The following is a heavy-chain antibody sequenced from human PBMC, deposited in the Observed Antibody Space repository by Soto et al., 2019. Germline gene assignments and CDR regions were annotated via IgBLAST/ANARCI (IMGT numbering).Heavy chain of an antibody. J-gene: IGHJ6*04. D-gene: IGHD3-16*01. CDR2: IIPIFGTA. CDR3: ARDGVYGMDV. Sequence: SVKVSCKASGCTFSSYAISWVRQAPGQGLEWMGGIIPIFGTANYAQKFQGRVTITADESTSTAYMELSSLRSEDTAVYYCARDGVYGMDVWGKGTTITVSS. CDR1: GCTFSSYA. V-gene: IGHV1-69*13.